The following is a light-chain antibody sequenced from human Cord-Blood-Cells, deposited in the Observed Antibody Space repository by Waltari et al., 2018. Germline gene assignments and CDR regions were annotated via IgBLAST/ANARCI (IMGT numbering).Light chain of an antibody. CDR3: QQYYCTPRT. Sequence: DIVMTQSPDSLAVSLGERATINCKSSQSVLYSSNNKDHLAWYQQKPGQPPKLLIYWATNREYGVPDRVSGSGAGTDFTFTDSSLQAEDVSVDYCQQYYCTPRTFGQGTKVEIK. J-gene: IGKJ1*01. CDR1: QSVLYSSNNKDH. CDR2: WAT. V-gene: IGKV4-1*01.